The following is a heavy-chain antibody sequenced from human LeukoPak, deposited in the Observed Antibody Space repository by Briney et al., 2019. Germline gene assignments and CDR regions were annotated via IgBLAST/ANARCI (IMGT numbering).Heavy chain of an antibody. Sequence: SETLSLTCAVYSGSFSGYYWSWIRQPPGKGLEWIGEINHSGSTNYNPSLKSRVTISVDTSKNQFSLKLSSVTAADTAVYYCARHSRYYYGSGTTWKNYYYYYMDVWGKGTTVTISS. V-gene: IGHV4-34*01. CDR3: ARHSRYYYGSGTTWKNYYYYYMDV. D-gene: IGHD3-10*01. J-gene: IGHJ6*03. CDR1: SGSFSGYY. CDR2: INHSGST.